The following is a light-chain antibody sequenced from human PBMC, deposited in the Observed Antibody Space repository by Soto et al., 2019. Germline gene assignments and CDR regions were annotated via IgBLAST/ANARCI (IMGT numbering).Light chain of an antibody. CDR2: GAS. V-gene: IGKV1-12*01. J-gene: IGKJ4*01. CDR3: QQAGRFPLT. CDR1: LGVSTW. Sequence: DIPMTQSPSFVSASIGDRVTITCRASLGVSTWLAWFQQKPGKAPKLLIFGASTLQSGVPSRFSGSGSGTDFTLIISSLQPEDVATYYCQQAGRFPLTYGGGTKVEIK.